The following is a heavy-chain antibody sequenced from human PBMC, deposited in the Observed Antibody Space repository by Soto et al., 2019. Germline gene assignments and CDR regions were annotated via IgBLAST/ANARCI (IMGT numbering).Heavy chain of an antibody. CDR2: VYYSGRA. J-gene: IGHJ4*02. CDR3: ARGGGLVARTFDY. Sequence: SETLSLTCCGSGSSRRVFYWSWIRQRPGEGLEWIGYVYYSGRASCNPSLKRRVTISVETYKNPFSLKWRSISPADAAVYYCARGGGLVARTFDYWGPGTLVTVSS. V-gene: IGHV4-59*08. CDR1: GSSRRVFY. D-gene: IGHD6-6*01.